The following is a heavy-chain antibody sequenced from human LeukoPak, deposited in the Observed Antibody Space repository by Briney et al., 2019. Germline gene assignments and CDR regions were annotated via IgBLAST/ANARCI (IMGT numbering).Heavy chain of an antibody. V-gene: IGHV3-30*02. Sequence: GGSLRLSCAASGFTFSSYGMHWVRQAPGKGLDWVAFIHHDGSNKYYADSVRGRFTISRDNSKNTLYLQMNSLRAEDTAVYYCAKERAYYGSGGYFDYWGQGTLVTVSS. CDR2: IHHDGSNK. D-gene: IGHD3-10*01. CDR3: AKERAYYGSGGYFDY. J-gene: IGHJ4*02. CDR1: GFTFSSYG.